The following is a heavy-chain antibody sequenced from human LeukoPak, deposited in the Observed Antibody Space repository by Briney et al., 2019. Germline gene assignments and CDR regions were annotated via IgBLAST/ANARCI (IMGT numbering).Heavy chain of an antibody. CDR3: ARGSYYDSSGNAFDI. J-gene: IGHJ3*02. D-gene: IGHD3-22*01. V-gene: IGHV1-2*02. CDR1: GYTFTGYY. CDR2: INPNSGGT. Sequence: ASVKVSCKASGYTFTGYYMHWVRQAPGQGLEWMGWINPNSGGTNYAQKFQGRVTMTRDTSIGTAYMELSRLRSDDTAVYYCARGSYYDSSGNAFDIWGQGTMVTVSS.